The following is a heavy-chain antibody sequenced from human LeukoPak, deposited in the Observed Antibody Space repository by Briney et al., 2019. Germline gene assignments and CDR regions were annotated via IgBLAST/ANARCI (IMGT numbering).Heavy chain of an antibody. V-gene: IGHV5-51*01. CDR3: ARRGYSYGGQTDLDYYYYYMDV. CDR2: IYHGDSDT. Sequence: GESLKTSCKGFGYSFTSYWNGWVRQRPGKGLEWMGIIYHGDSDTRYSPSFQGPVTISADKSISTAYLQWSSLKASDTAMYYCARRGYSYGGQTDLDYYYYYMDVWGKGTTVTISS. D-gene: IGHD5-18*01. J-gene: IGHJ6*03. CDR1: GYSFTSYW.